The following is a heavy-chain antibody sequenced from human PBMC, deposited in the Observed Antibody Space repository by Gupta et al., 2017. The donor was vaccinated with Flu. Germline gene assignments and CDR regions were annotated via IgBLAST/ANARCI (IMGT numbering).Heavy chain of an antibody. Sequence: SYNMGWVRQAPGKGLEWVSDISSYSSSIKQAEDAKEGRLTTRENNNENIFLQMNSRRGEDNAVDYYGGEGAGVSKFNGLDVWGQGTTVTVSS. J-gene: IGHJ6*02. CDR3: GGEGAGVSKFNGLDV. CDR1: SYN. D-gene: IGHD4-17*01. CDR2: ISSYSSSI. V-gene: IGHV3-48*01.